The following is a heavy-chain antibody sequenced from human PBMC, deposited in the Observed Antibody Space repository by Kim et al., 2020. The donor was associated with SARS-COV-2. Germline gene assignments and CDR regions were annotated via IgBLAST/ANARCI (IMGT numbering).Heavy chain of an antibody. CDR3: ARGRLPTIFGVVIFRYGMDV. D-gene: IGHD3-3*01. CDR1: GGSFSGYY. J-gene: IGHJ6*02. CDR2: INHSGST. Sequence: SETLSLTCAVYGGSFSGYYWSWIRLPPGKGLEWIGEINHSGSTNYNPSLKSRVTISVDTSKNQFSLKLSSVTAADTAVYYCARGRLPTIFGVVIFRYGMDVWGQGTTVTVSS. V-gene: IGHV4-34*01.